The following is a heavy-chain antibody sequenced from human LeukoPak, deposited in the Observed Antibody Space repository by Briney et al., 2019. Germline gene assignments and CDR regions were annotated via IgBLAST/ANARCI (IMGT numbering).Heavy chain of an antibody. CDR1: GYTFTSYG. CDR2: ISAYNGNT. Sequence: ASVKVSCKASGYTFTSYGISWVRQAPGQGIEGMGWISAYNGNTNYAQKLQGRVTMATDTSTSTAYMELRSLRSDDTAVYYCALDPRLRWYDFDYWGQGTLVTVSS. D-gene: IGHD4-23*01. V-gene: IGHV1-18*01. CDR3: ALDPRLRWYDFDY. J-gene: IGHJ4*02.